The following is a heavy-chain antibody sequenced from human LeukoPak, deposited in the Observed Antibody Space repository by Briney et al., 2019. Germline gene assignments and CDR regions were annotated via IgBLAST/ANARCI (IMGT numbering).Heavy chain of an antibody. V-gene: IGHV3-7*02. CDR2: IKEDGSEK. D-gene: IGHD3/OR15-3a*01. J-gene: IGHJ4*02. CDR1: GFSFSSYW. CDR3: ARGLGPDY. Sequence: PGGSLRLSCAASGFSFSSYWMNWVRQAPGKGLEWVGNIKEDGSEKYYVDSVKGRFTTSRDNAKNSLYLQMNSLRAEDTALYYCARGLGPDYWGQGTLVTVSS.